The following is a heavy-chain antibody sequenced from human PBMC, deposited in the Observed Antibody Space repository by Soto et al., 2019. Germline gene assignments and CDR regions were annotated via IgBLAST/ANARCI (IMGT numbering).Heavy chain of an antibody. J-gene: IGHJ4*02. V-gene: IGHV3-33*01. Sequence: GGSLRLSCAASGFTFSNYGMHWVRQAPGKGLEWVAVTWYDGSNSHYADSVKGRFTISRDNSKNTLYLQMDSLRPEDTAVYYCARSPQVGATIDYFAYWGQGTLVTVSS. CDR2: TWYDGSNS. CDR1: GFTFSNYG. D-gene: IGHD1-26*01. CDR3: ARSPQVGATIDYFAY.